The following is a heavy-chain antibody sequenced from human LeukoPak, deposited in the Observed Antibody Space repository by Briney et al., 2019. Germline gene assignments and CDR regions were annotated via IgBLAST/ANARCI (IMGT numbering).Heavy chain of an antibody. CDR2: ISYDGSNK. J-gene: IGHJ4*02. Sequence: GGSLRLSCEASGFTFITYGMHWVRQAPGKGLEWVAVISYDGSNKNYGDSVKGRFTISRDNSKNTLYLQMNSLRSEDTAVYYCAKGSSGYYYPHFDYWGQGTLVTVSS. CDR3: AKGSSGYYYPHFDY. CDR1: GFTFITYG. V-gene: IGHV3-30*18. D-gene: IGHD3-22*01.